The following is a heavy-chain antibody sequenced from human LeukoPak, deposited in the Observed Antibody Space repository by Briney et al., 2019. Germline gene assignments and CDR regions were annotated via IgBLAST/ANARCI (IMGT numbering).Heavy chain of an antibody. CDR1: GYTFTGYY. Sequence: ASVKVSCKASGYTFTGYYMHWVRQAPGQGLERMGWINPYRGGTNYAQRFQGRVTMPRDTSTSTAYMEMSRMRSDNTVVYYCARESSMGMVDYWGQGTLVTVSS. V-gene: IGHV1-2*02. J-gene: IGHJ4*02. CDR3: ARESSMGMVDY. D-gene: IGHD6-6*01. CDR2: INPYRGGT.